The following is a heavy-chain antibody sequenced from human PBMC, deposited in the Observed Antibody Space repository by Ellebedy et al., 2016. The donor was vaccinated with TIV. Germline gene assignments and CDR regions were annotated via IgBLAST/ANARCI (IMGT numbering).Heavy chain of an antibody. CDR3: ARGWSTPDS. Sequence: GESLKISCAASGFTFSTCTMHWVRQSPGKGLEWVSSIRSTGSDKYYAESVKGRFTISRDNAQNTLFLQMNSLRVEDTAVYYCARGWSTPDSWGQGTLVIVSS. V-gene: IGHV3-21*06. CDR1: GFTFSTCT. D-gene: IGHD2-15*01. J-gene: IGHJ4*02. CDR2: IRSTGSDK.